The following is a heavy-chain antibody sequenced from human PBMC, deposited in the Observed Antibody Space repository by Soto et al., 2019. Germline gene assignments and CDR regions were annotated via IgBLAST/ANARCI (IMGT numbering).Heavy chain of an antibody. V-gene: IGHV5-10-1*01. Sequence: GASLKISCKGSGYSFAGYWITWVRPKPGKGLEWMGRIDPSDSQTYYSPSFRGHVTISVTKSITTVFLQWSSLRASDTAMYYRARQIYDSDTGPNFQYYFDSWGQGTPVTVSS. CDR2: IDPSDSQT. J-gene: IGHJ4*02. D-gene: IGHD3-22*01. CDR1: GYSFAGYW. CDR3: ARQIYDSDTGPNFQYYFDS.